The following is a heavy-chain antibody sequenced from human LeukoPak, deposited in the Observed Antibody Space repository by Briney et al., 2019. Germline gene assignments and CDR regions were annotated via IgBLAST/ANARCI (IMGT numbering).Heavy chain of an antibody. Sequence: GASVKVSCKASGYTFTSYDINWVRQATGQGLKWMGWMNPNSGNTGYAQKFQGRVTITRNTSISTAYMELSSLRSEDTAVYYCARGATRRLGPARYWGQGTLVTVSS. D-gene: IGHD1-1*01. CDR3: ARGATRRLGPARY. J-gene: IGHJ4*02. V-gene: IGHV1-8*03. CDR1: GYTFTSYD. CDR2: MNPNSGNT.